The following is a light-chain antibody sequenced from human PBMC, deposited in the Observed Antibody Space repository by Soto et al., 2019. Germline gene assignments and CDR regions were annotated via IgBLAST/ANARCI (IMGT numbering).Light chain of an antibody. J-gene: IGLJ1*01. Sequence: QSALTQPPSASGSPGQSVTISCTGTSSDVGAYNYVSWYQQHPGKAPKLMIYEVSKRPSGVPDRFSGSKSGNTASLTVSGLQAEDEADYYCSSFTTTSTHVFGTGTKVTVL. V-gene: IGLV2-8*01. CDR2: EVS. CDR3: SSFTTTSTHV. CDR1: SSDVGAYNY.